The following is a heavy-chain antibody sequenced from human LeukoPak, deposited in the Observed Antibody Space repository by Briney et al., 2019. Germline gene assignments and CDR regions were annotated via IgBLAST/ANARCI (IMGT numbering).Heavy chain of an antibody. CDR2: LSYDGSNK. Sequence: GGSLRLSCVASGFTFSDYGIHWVRQAPGGGLEWVAVLSYDGSNKYYADSVKGRFTISRDNSKNTLYLPMDSLRAEDTAVYFCAKPQATTGYYFDYWGQGTLVTVSS. J-gene: IGHJ4*02. V-gene: IGHV3-30*18. D-gene: IGHD1-26*01. CDR3: AKPQATTGYYFDY. CDR1: GFTFSDYG.